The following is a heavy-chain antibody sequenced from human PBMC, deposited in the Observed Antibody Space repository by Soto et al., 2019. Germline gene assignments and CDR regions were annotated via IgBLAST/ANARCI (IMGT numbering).Heavy chain of an antibody. J-gene: IGHJ6*02. CDR3: ARDRPLGWLLLREGMDV. CDR2: ISAYNGNT. V-gene: IGHV1-18*04. D-gene: IGHD3-22*01. Sequence: QVQLVQSGAEVKKPGASVKDSCKASGYTFTSYGISWVRQAPGQGLEWMGWISAYNGNTNYAQKLQGRVTMTTDTSTSTAYMELRSLRSDDTAVYYCARDRPLGWLLLREGMDVWGQGTTVTVSS. CDR1: GYTFTSYG.